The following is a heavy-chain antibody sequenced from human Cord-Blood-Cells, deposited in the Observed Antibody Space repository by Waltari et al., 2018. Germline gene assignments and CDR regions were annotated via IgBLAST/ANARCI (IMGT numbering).Heavy chain of an antibody. V-gene: IGHV4-59*01. CDR3: ARAIAAAGAFDI. Sequence: QVQLQESGPGLVTPSETLSLTCTVSGGSISSYYWSWLRQPPGKGLEWIGYIYYSGSTNYNPSLKSRVTISVDTSKNQFSLKLSSVTAADTAVYYCARAIAAAGAFDIWGQGTMVTVSS. D-gene: IGHD6-13*01. CDR1: GGSISSYY. J-gene: IGHJ3*02. CDR2: IYYSGST.